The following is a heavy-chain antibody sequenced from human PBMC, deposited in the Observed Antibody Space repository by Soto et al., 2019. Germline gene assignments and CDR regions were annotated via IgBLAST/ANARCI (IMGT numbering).Heavy chain of an antibody. V-gene: IGHV3-48*03. J-gene: IGHJ6*02. CDR2: ISSSGSTI. CDR1: GFTFSSYA. Sequence: EVQLLESGGGLVQPGGSLRLSCAASGFTFSSYAMSWVRQAPGKGLEWVSYISSSGSTIYYADSVKGRFTISRDNAKNSLYLQMNSLRAEDTAVYYCARDHGNYGMDVWGQGTTVTVSS. CDR3: ARDHGNYGMDV.